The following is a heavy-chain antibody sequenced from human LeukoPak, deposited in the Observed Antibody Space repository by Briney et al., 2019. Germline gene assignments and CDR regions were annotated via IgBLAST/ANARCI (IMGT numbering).Heavy chain of an antibody. CDR3: ARDGMYYYDSSGYHTADY. CDR1: GGSFSGYY. V-gene: IGHV4-34*01. Sequence: SETLSLTCAVYGGSFSGYYWSWIRQPPGKGLEWIGEINHNGSTNYNPSLKSRVTISVDTSKNQFSLKLSSVTAADTAVYYCARDGMYYYDSSGYHTADYWGQGTLVTVSS. D-gene: IGHD3-22*01. CDR2: INHNGST. J-gene: IGHJ4*02.